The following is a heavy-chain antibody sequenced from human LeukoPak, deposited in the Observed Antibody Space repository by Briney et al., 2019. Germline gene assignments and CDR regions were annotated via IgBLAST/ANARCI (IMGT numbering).Heavy chain of an antibody. CDR1: GGAISNYF. D-gene: IGHD3-16*01. CDR3: ARDDLVWGGGSSWFDP. CDR2: VSTTGSS. Sequence: PSETLSLTSTVSGGAISNYFWSSTPQPAGKGLEWIGRVSTTGSSNFNPSLKSRVIMSADTSRNQFSLKLHSVTAADSALYFCARDDLVWGGGSSWFDPWGQGVLVTVSS. J-gene: IGHJ5*02. V-gene: IGHV4-4*07.